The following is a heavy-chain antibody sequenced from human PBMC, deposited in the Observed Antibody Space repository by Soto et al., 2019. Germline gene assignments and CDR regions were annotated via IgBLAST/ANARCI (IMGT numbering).Heavy chain of an antibody. CDR2: ISAYNGNT. Sequence: ASVKVSCKASGYTFPSYGISWVRQAPGQGLEWMGWISAYNGNTNYAQKVQGRVTLTTDTSTSTAYMELRSLRSDDTAVYYCARDCSSTSRFPVYWGQGTLVTVSS. D-gene: IGHD2-2*01. V-gene: IGHV1-18*04. CDR1: GYTFPSYG. J-gene: IGHJ4*02. CDR3: ARDCSSTSRFPVY.